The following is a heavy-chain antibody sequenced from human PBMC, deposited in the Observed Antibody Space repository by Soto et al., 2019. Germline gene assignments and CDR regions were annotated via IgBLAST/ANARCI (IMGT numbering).Heavy chain of an antibody. Sequence: GGSLRLSCAASGFTFSSYAMSWVRQAPGKGLEWVSAISGSGGSTYYADSVKGRFTISRDNSKNTLYLQMNSLRAEDTAVYYCANSGYCSSTSCYLFDYWGQGTLVTVSS. D-gene: IGHD2-2*01. CDR3: ANSGYCSSTSCYLFDY. CDR1: GFTFSSYA. V-gene: IGHV3-23*01. J-gene: IGHJ4*02. CDR2: ISGSGGST.